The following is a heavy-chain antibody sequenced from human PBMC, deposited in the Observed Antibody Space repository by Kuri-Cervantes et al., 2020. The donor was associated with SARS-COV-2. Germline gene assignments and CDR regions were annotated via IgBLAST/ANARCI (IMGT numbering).Heavy chain of an antibody. CDR3: ARVPLFSASRWYFDL. CDR2: IWYDGSNK. CDR1: GFTFSSYG. J-gene: IGHJ2*01. V-gene: IGHV3-33*08. Sequence: GESLKISCAASGFTFSSYGMHWVRQAPGKGLEWVAVIWYDGSNKYYADSVKGRFTISRDNSKNTLYLQMNSLRAGDTAVYYCARVPLFSASRWYFDLWGRGTLVTVSS.